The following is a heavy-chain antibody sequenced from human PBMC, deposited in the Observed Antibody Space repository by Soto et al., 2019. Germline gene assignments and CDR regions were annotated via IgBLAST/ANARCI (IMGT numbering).Heavy chain of an antibody. J-gene: IGHJ5*02. V-gene: IGHV4-39*01. CDR2: IYYSGST. CDR1: GGSISSSSYY. Sequence: SETLSLTCTVSGGSISSSSYYWGWIRQPPGKGLEWIGSIYYSGSTYYNPSLKSRVTISVDTSKNQFSLKLSSVTAADTAVYYCASHYSSSWVGWFDPWGQGTLVTVSS. D-gene: IGHD6-13*01. CDR3: ASHYSSSWVGWFDP.